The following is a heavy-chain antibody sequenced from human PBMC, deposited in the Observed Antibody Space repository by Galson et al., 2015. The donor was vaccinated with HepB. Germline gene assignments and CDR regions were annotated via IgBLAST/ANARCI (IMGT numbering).Heavy chain of an antibody. CDR3: ARDVDHRFDH. V-gene: IGHV1-18*01. CDR2: ISTNSGDT. Sequence: SVKVSCKASGYIFTSKGISWVRQAPGQGLEWMRWISTNSGDTNYAQKFQGRVTMTTDTSTSTAYMELRSLRSGDTAVYYCARDVDHRFDHWGQGTLVTVSS. J-gene: IGHJ4*02. CDR1: GYIFTSKG.